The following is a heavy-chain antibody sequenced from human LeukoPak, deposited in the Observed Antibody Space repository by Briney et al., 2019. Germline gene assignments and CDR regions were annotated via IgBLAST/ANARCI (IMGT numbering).Heavy chain of an antibody. Sequence: GGSLRLSCAAAGFKFDDYGMSWVRQAPGKGLEWVCDINWNGAWTGYADSVKGRFTISRDNAKNSLYLQMHSLGAEDTALYSCAGYYYDSSRGFDLWGQGTLVTVSA. CDR2: INWNGAWT. CDR1: GFKFDDYG. J-gene: IGHJ5*02. V-gene: IGHV3-20*04. CDR3: AGYYYDSSRGFDL. D-gene: IGHD3-22*01.